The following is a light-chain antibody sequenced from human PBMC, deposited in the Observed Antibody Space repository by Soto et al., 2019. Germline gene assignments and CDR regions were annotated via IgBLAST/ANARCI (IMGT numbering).Light chain of an antibody. CDR3: SSYTTINPPV. CDR1: SSDVGGYDY. Sequence: QSALTQPASVSGSPGQSITISCTGTSSDVGGYDYVSWYQQHPGKAPKLVIYEVTNRPSGVSNRFSGSKSGNTASLTIFGLQAEDEADYYCSSYTTINPPVFGGGTKLTVL. CDR2: EVT. J-gene: IGLJ3*02. V-gene: IGLV2-14*01.